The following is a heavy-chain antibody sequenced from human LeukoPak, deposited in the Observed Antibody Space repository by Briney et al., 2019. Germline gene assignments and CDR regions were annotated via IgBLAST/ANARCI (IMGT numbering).Heavy chain of an antibody. J-gene: IGHJ3*02. V-gene: IGHV4-4*09. Sequence: SEPLSLTCTVSGSSIGTYSWSWTRQPPGKGLEWVGYIYTIGSTHYNPSLKRRVTMSLDTSKNQFSLRLSSVTAADTAVFYCARHRAEMATITDDAFDMWGQGTMVTVSS. D-gene: IGHD5-24*01. CDR3: ARHRAEMATITDDAFDM. CDR1: GSSIGTYS. CDR2: IYTIGST.